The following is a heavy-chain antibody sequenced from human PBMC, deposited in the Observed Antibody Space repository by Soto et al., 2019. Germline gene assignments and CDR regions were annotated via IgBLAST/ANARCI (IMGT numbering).Heavy chain of an antibody. CDR1: GGSISSGGYY. Sequence: TVSLTCTVSGGSISSGGYYWSWIRQHPGKGLEWIGYIYYSGSTYYNPSLKSRVTISVDTSKNQFSLKLSSVTAADTAVYYCARAGYSSSSRRAFDIWGQGTMVTVSS. CDR3: ARAGYSSSSRRAFDI. D-gene: IGHD6-6*01. J-gene: IGHJ3*02. CDR2: IYYSGST. V-gene: IGHV4-31*03.